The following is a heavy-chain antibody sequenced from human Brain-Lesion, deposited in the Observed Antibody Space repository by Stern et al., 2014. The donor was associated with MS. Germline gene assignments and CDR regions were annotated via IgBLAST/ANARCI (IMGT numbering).Heavy chain of an antibody. CDR2: IYSSGST. Sequence: QVQLQESGPGLVKPSQTLSLTCIVSGGSISSGSFYWNWIRQPAGKGLEWIGRIYSSGSTNYNPYLKSRVTISGDTSKTQFSLKMFSRTAADTAVYYCARETGGYTYGDTDFFDYWGQGALVTVSS. D-gene: IGHD5-18*01. CDR3: ARETGGYTYGDTDFFDY. V-gene: IGHV4-61*02. CDR1: GGSISSGSFY. J-gene: IGHJ4*02.